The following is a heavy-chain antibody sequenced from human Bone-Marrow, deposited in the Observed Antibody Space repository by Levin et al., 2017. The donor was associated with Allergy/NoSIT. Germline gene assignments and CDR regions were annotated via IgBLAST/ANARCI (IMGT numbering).Heavy chain of an antibody. CDR2: ISGSGGTK. V-gene: IGHV3-23*01. CDR1: GFTFVSYA. CDR3: ARGRVSARTSFDY. J-gene: IGHJ4*02. D-gene: IGHD3-10*01. Sequence: AGGSLRLSCVGSGFTFVSYAMTWVRQAPGKGLEWVSSISGSGGTKQYADSVKGRFTISRDNSNNTLFLRMDSLRDEDTALYFCARGRVSARTSFDYWGEGTLVAVSS.